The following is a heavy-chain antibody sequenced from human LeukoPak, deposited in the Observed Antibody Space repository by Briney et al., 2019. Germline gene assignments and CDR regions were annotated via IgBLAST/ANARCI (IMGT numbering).Heavy chain of an antibody. CDR2: INHSGST. CDR1: GGSISRYY. CDR3: ARCEDDSSALTIPSKYYMDV. V-gene: IGHV4-34*01. D-gene: IGHD3-22*01. J-gene: IGHJ6*03. Sequence: SETLSLTCTVSGGSISRYYWSWIRQPPGKGLEWIGEINHSGSTNYNPSLKSRVTISVDTSKNQFSLKLSSVTAADTAVYYCARCEDDSSALTIPSKYYMDVWGKGTTVTVSS.